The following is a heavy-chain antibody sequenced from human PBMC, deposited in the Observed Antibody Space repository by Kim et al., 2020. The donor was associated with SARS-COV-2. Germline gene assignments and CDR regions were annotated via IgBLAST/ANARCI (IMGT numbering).Heavy chain of an antibody. CDR2: T. V-gene: IGHV3-72*01. CDR3: TRGGFQHAYDV. Sequence: TESTAYVKGRFTVSRDDSKSSLYLQMNGLKAEDAAVYFCTRGGFQHAYDVWGQGTVVTVSS. D-gene: IGHD1-26*01. J-gene: IGHJ3*01.